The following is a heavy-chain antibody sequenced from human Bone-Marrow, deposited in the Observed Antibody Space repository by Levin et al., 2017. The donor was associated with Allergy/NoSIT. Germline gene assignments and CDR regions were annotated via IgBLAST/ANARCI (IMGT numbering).Heavy chain of an antibody. CDR3: ARHGRQFAEMIAPNYDY. J-gene: IGHJ4*02. V-gene: IGHV5-51*01. CDR1: GYSFNTYW. CDR2: ILPGTTDI. D-gene: IGHD2-21*01. Sequence: KPGESLKISCKTSGYSFNTYWVGWVRQLPGKGLEYMGIILPGTTDIRYGPSFQGQVTISADTSISTAYLQWSSLRASDTAMYYCARHGRQFAEMIAPNYDYWGQGTLVTVSS.